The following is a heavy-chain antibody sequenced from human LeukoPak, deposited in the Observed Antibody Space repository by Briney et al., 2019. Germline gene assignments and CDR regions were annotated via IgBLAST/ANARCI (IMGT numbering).Heavy chain of an antibody. V-gene: IGHV3-21*01. D-gene: IGHD2-15*01. CDR2: ISSSSSYI. J-gene: IGHJ3*02. CDR3: ARGHGEYCSGGSCYSAAFDI. Sequence: GGSLRPSCAASGFTFSSYSMKWVRQAPGKGLEWVSSISSSSSYIYYADSVKGRFTISRDNAKNSLYLQMNSLRAEDTAVYYCARGHGEYCSGGSCYSAAFDIWGQGTMVTVSS. CDR1: GFTFSSYS.